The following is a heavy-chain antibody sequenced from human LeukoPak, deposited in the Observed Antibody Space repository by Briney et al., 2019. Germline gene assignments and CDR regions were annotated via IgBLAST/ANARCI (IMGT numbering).Heavy chain of an antibody. V-gene: IGHV4-4*02. CDR1: GRSISSSKW. Sequence: SETMSLTCAVSGRSISSSKWWSWVRQPPGKGLEWIREIYHSGSTNYNPSLKSRVTISVDKSKNQFSLKLSSVTAADTAVYYCASTGIAADAFDYWGQGTLVTVSS. D-gene: IGHD6-13*01. J-gene: IGHJ4*02. CDR2: IYHSGST. CDR3: ASTGIAADAFDY.